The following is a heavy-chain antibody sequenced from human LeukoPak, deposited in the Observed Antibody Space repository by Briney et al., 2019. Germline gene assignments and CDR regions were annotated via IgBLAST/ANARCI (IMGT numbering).Heavy chain of an antibody. D-gene: IGHD2-2*01. CDR1: GFTFSTYI. Sequence: PGGSLRLSCAASGFTFSTYIMNWVRQAPGKGLEWVSYISSSSSTIYYADSVKGRFTISRDNARNSLYLQMNSLRAEDTAVYYCATRKVPAATWGQGTLVTVSS. CDR2: ISSSSSTI. V-gene: IGHV3-48*01. CDR3: ATRKVPAAT. J-gene: IGHJ5*02.